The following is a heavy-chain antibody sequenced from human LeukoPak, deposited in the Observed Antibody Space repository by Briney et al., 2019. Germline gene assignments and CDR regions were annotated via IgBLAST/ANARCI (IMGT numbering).Heavy chain of an antibody. CDR1: GGSISSYS. CDR3: ARVYDSGRQAYFYYMDV. V-gene: IGHV4-59*01. J-gene: IGHJ6*03. CDR2: IYYSGST. Sequence: SETLSLTCTVSGGSISSYSWSWIRQPPGKGLEWMGYIYYSGSTNYNPSLNSRVTIPVDKSKNQFSLKLSTVTAADTAVYYCARVYDSGRQAYFYYMDVWGEGTTVTIS. D-gene: IGHD3-10*01.